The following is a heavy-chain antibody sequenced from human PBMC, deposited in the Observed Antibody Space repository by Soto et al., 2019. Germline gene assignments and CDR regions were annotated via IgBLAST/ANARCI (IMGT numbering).Heavy chain of an antibody. V-gene: IGHV4-4*02. D-gene: IGHD6-19*01. Sequence: QVLLQESGPGLVQPSGTLSLSCAVSGGSISSNYFWGWVRQPPGKGLEWVGDISHSGSVNYNPTLKSRVTISIDKSKNQFSRKLTSVTAADTAVYYCARSSGWYAIDYWGQGTLVIGSS. CDR2: ISHSGSV. J-gene: IGHJ4*02. CDR1: GGSISSNYF. CDR3: ARSSGWYAIDY.